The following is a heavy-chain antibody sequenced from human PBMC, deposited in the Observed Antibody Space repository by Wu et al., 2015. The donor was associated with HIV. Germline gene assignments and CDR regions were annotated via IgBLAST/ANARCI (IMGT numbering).Heavy chain of an antibody. CDR3: ARERAYSSSWYFYGESYGMDV. CDR2: ISAYNGNT. D-gene: IGHD6-13*01. V-gene: IGHV1-18*01. CDR1: GYTFTSYG. J-gene: IGHJ6*02. Sequence: QVQLVQSGAEVKKPGASVKVSCKASGYTFTSYGISWVRQAPGQGLEWMGWISAYNGNTNYAQKLQGRVTMTTDTSTSTAYMELRSLRSDDTAVYYCARERAYSSSWYFYGESYGMDVWGQGTTVTVSS.